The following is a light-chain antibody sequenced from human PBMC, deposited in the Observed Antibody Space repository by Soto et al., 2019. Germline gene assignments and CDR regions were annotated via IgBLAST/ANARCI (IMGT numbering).Light chain of an antibody. V-gene: IGKV3D-20*02. Sequence: SLSKDGKATVSCRSIHRGGSSYLAWYQQKPGQAPRLLIYGASSRAPVIPDRFSGSGSGTDFPLTITGLALEDFAVYYCPLRCYWPQMTYGEGTRLEIK. J-gene: IGKJ5*01. CDR2: GAS. CDR3: PLRCYWPQMT. CDR1: HRGGSSY.